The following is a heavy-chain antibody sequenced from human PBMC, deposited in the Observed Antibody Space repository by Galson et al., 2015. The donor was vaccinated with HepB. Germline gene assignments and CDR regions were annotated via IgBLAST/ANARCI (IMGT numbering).Heavy chain of an antibody. V-gene: IGHV3-30*18. Sequence: SLRLSCAASGFTFSSYGMHWVRQAPGKGLEWVAVISYDGSNKYYADSVKGRFTISRDNSKNTLYLQMNSLRAEDTAVYYCAKDLRWLVRGFDAFDIWGQGTMVTVSS. D-gene: IGHD6-19*01. J-gene: IGHJ3*02. CDR3: AKDLRWLVRGFDAFDI. CDR2: ISYDGSNK. CDR1: GFTFSSYG.